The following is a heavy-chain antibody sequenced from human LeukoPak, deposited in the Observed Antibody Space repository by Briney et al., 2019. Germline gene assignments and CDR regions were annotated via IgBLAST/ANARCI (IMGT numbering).Heavy chain of an antibody. D-gene: IGHD6-13*01. CDR3: ARHMIAASGHYYYGMDV. V-gene: IGHV5-51*01. Sequence: GESLKISCKGSGYSFTSYWIGWVRQMPGKGLEWMGIIYPGDSDTRYSPSFQGQVTISADKSISTAYLQWSSLKASDTAMYYCARHMIAASGHYYYGMDVWGQGTTVTVSS. CDR1: GYSFTSYW. J-gene: IGHJ6*02. CDR2: IYPGDSDT.